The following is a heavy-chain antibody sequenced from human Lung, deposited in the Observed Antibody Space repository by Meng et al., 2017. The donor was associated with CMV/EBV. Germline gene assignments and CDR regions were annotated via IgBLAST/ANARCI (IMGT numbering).Heavy chain of an antibody. CDR3: ARVVTALWGYYFDY. J-gene: IGHJ4*02. CDR1: GGFNSSSNW. D-gene: IGHD2-21*02. V-gene: IGHV4-4*02. Sequence: QEAGPGLVMPSGSLVLICSVSGGFNSSSNWWSWCVQTPGKVLEWLGEIYHSVRTNYNPSLKSRVTISVDKSKNQFSLKLSSVTAADTAVYYCARVVTALWGYYFDYWGQGTLVTVSS. CDR2: IYHSVRT.